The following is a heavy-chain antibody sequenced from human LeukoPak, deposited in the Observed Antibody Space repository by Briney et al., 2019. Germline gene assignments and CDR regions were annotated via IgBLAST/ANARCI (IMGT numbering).Heavy chain of an antibody. CDR1: GGSISSSSYS. J-gene: IGHJ4*02. D-gene: IGHD6-13*01. V-gene: IGHV4-39*01. CDR2: MHYIGST. CDR3: TRLYSSSCYFDY. Sequence: SETLSLTCTVSGGSISSSSYSWGWIRQPPGKGLEWLGNMHYIGSTFYNPSLKSRVTISVDTSTNQFSLKLSSVTAADTAVYYCTRLYSSSCYFDYWGQGTLVTVSS.